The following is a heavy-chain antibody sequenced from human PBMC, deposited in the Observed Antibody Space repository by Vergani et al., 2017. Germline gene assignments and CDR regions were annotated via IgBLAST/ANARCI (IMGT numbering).Heavy chain of an antibody. CDR2: LCPSGST. V-gene: IGHV4-4*07. CDR3: ARAPFFTMVRGIGRNYFDY. CDR1: GAPISYWC. D-gene: IGHD3-10*01. Sequence: QVQMQESGPGLVKTSETLSLTCSASGAPISYWCWSWLRQPAGKGLEWIGRLCPSGSTNYKPSLKSRVTISVDTSKNQFSLKLSSVTAADTAVYYCARAPFFTMVRGIGRNYFDYWGQGTLVTVSS. J-gene: IGHJ4*02.